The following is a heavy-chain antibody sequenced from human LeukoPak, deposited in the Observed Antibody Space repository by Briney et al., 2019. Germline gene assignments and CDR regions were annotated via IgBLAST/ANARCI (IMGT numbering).Heavy chain of an antibody. CDR2: TNHSGST. CDR3: ARGGIVVVPAAMNY. D-gene: IGHD2-2*01. Sequence: SETLSLTCAAYGGSFSGYYWSWIRQPPGKGLEWIGETNHSGSTHHNPSLKSRVTISVDTSKNQFSLKLSSVTAADTAVYYCARGGIVVVPAAMNYWGQGTLVTVSS. CDR1: GGSFSGYY. V-gene: IGHV4-34*01. J-gene: IGHJ4*02.